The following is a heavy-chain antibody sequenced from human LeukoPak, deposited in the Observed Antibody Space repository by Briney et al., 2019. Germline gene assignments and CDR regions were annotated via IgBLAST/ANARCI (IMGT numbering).Heavy chain of an antibody. J-gene: IGHJ4*02. D-gene: IGHD3-10*01. CDR3: ARVMDSGSYPFDY. CDR2: ISSSGSTI. V-gene: IGHV3-48*04. CDR1: GFTFSSYS. Sequence: PGGSLRLSCAASGFTFSSYSMNWVRQAPGKGLEWVSYISSSGSTIYYADSVKGRFTISRDNAKNSLYLQMSSLRAEDTAVYYCARVMDSGSYPFDYWGQGTLVAVSS.